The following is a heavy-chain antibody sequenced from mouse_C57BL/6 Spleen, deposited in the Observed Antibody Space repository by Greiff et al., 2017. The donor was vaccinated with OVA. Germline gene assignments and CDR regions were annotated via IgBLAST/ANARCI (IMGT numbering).Heavy chain of an antibody. CDR3: ARPAYYSNYFDY. D-gene: IGHD2-5*01. V-gene: IGHV2-2*01. Sequence: VKLVESGPGLVQPSQRLSITCTVSGFSLTSYGVHWVRQSPGKGLEWLGVIWSGGSTDYNAAFISRLSISKDNSKSQVFFKMNSLQADDTAIYYCARPAYYSNYFDYWGQGTTLTVSS. CDR1: GFSLTSYG. CDR2: IWSGGST. J-gene: IGHJ2*01.